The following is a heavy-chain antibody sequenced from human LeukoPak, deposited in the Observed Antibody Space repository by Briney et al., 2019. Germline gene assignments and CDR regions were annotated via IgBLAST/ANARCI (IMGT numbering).Heavy chain of an antibody. CDR1: GFTFSDYY. Sequence: GGSLRLSCAASGFTFSDYYMSWIRQAPGKGLEWVSYISSSGSIIYYADSVKGRFTISRDNAKNSLYLQMNSLRAEDTAVYYCAKGVYSNMYYFDYWGQGTLVTVSS. V-gene: IGHV3-11*01. CDR3: AKGVYSNMYYFDY. J-gene: IGHJ4*02. D-gene: IGHD4-11*01. CDR2: ISSSGSII.